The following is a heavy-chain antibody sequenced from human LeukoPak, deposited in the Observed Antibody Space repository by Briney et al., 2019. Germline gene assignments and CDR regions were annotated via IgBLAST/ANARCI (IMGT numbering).Heavy chain of an antibody. V-gene: IGHV3-15*01. CDR3: TPDLMDV. J-gene: IGHJ6*03. CDR1: GFPFTNAW. Sequence: GGSLRLSCVVSGFPFTNAWMSWVRQAPGKGLEWVGRIKSKTDGGTADYAAPVRGRFTMWRDDARSALYLLMNSLQTEDTAVYYCTPDLMDVWGKGTTVTVSS. CDR2: IKSKTDGGTA.